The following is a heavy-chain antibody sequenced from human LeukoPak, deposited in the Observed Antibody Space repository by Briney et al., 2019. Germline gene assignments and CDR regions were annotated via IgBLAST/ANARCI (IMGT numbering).Heavy chain of an antibody. CDR1: GGSISSGSYY. CDR2: IYTSGST. D-gene: IGHD3-22*01. Sequence: SETLSLTCTASGGSISSGSYYWSWIRQPAGKEMEWIMRIYTSGSTNYNPSLKSRVTISVDTSKNQFSLKLSSVTAADTAVYYCARDYYDSSGYDNYFDYWGQGTLVTVSS. CDR3: ARDYYDSSGYDNYFDY. V-gene: IGHV4-61*02. J-gene: IGHJ4*02.